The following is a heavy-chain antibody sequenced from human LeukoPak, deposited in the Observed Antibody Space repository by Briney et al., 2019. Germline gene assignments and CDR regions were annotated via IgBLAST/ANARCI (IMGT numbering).Heavy chain of an antibody. CDR3: ARFGRTGGTVDY. CDR1: GGSISSYY. V-gene: IGHV4-59*05. J-gene: IGHJ4*02. CDR2: IYYSGST. D-gene: IGHD7-27*01. Sequence: SETLSLTCTVSGGSISSYYWSWIRQPPGKGLEWIGSIYYSGSTYYNPSLKSRVTISVDTSKNQFSLKLSSVTAADTAVYYCARFGRTGGTVDYWGQGTLVTVSS.